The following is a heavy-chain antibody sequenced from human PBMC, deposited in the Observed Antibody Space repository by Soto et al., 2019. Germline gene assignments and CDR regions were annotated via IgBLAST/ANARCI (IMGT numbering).Heavy chain of an antibody. CDR3: ARDAGSERLQPNWFDP. J-gene: IGHJ5*02. CDR1: GGTFSSYA. CDR2: IIPIFGTA. V-gene: IGHV1-69*06. Sequence: GASVKVSCKASGGTFSSYAISWVRQAPGQGLEWMGGIIPIFGTANYAQKFQGRVTITADKSTSTAYMELSSLRSEDTAVYYCARDAGSERLQPNWFDPWGQGTLVTASS. D-gene: IGHD3-10*01.